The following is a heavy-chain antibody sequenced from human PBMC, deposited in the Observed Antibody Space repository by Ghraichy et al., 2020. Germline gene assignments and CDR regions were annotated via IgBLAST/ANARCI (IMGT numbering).Heavy chain of an antibody. CDR2: ISGSGGSK. CDR3: AKSPYSSSYLRRDGKGAFVI. CDR1: GFTFSSYA. J-gene: IGHJ3*02. D-gene: IGHD6-13*01. Sequence: GGSLRLSCAASGFTFSSYAMSLVRQAPGKGLEWVSAISGSGGSKYYSDSVKGRFSISRDNSKNTLYLQINSLRAEDTAVYYCAKSPYSSSYLRRDGKGAFVIWGQGTMVTISS. V-gene: IGHV3-23*01.